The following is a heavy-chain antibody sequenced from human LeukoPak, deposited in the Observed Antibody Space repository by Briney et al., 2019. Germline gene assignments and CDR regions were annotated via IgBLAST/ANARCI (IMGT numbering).Heavy chain of an antibody. CDR1: GFTFSDYY. Sequence: GGSLRLSCAASGFTFSDYYMSWIRQAPGKGLEWVSYISSSGSTIYYADSVKGRLTISRDNAKNSLYLQMNSLRAEDTAVYYCARERILWFGEFDYWGQGTLVTVSS. CDR2: ISSSGSTI. V-gene: IGHV3-11*01. CDR3: ARERILWFGEFDY. D-gene: IGHD3-10*01. J-gene: IGHJ4*02.